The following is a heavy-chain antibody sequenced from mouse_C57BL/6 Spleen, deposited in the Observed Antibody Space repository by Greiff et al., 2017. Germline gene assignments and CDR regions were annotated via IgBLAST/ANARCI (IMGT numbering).Heavy chain of an antibody. J-gene: IGHJ2*01. D-gene: IGHD2-5*01. CDR3: ARGGSYYSNYLYFDY. CDR1: GYSFTGYY. V-gene: IGHV1-43*01. Sequence: EVQLQQSGAELVRPGASVKISCKASGYSFTGYYMHWVKQSSEKSLEWIGEINPSTGGTSYNQKFKGKATLTVDKSSSTAYMQLKRLTSEDSAVYYCARGGSYYSNYLYFDYWGQGTTLTVSS. CDR2: INPSTGGT.